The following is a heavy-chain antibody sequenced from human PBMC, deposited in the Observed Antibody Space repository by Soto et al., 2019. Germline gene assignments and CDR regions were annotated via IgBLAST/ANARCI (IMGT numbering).Heavy chain of an antibody. D-gene: IGHD3-22*01. CDR3: AKDPEYDSSGGYFDY. CDR1: GFTFSSYA. V-gene: IGHV3-23*01. J-gene: IGHJ4*02. Sequence: GGSLRLSCAASGFTFSSYAMSWVRQAPGKGLEWVSAISGSGGSTYYADSVRGRFTISRDNSKNTLYLQMNSLRAEDTAVYYCAKDPEYDSSGGYFDYWGQGTLVTVSS. CDR2: ISGSGGST.